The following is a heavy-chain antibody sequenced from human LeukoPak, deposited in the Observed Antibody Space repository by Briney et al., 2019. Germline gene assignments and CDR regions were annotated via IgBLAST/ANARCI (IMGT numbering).Heavy chain of an antibody. V-gene: IGHV1-2*02. CDR2: INPNGGGT. CDR1: GYTFTGYY. J-gene: IGHJ4*02. Sequence: SVKVSCKASGYTFTGYYMHWVRQAPGQGLEWMGWINPNGGGTNYAQKFQGRVTMTRDTSISTAYMELRSLRSDDTAVYYCARVVLYEGHFDYWGQGTLVTVSS. CDR3: ARVVLYEGHFDY. D-gene: IGHD3-16*01.